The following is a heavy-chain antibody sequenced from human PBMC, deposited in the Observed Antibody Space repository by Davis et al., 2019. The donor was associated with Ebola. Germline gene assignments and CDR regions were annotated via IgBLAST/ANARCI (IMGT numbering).Heavy chain of an antibody. V-gene: IGHV3-30*04. Sequence: GGSLSPSCAASGFTFTRFPIHWVRQAPGKGLEWVAFISYDGSNTYYADSVKGRFTISRDNSKNTIYLQMNSLRAGDTAVYYCARHYVYDYYMGLDVWGQGTTVTVSS. CDR1: GFTFTRFP. J-gene: IGHJ6*02. CDR3: ARHYVYDYYMGLDV. CDR2: ISYDGSNT. D-gene: IGHD3-16*01.